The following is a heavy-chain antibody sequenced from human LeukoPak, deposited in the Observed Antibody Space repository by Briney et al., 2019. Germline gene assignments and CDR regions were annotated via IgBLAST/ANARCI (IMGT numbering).Heavy chain of an antibody. CDR1: GGPISSYY. Sequence: SETLSLTCTVSGGPISSYYWIWIPQPAGKELEWIGRIYTSGSTNYNPSLKRRVTISVDTSKNQFSLKLTSVTAADTAVYYCARDRGLYGEVLFDPWGQGTLVTVSS. CDR3: ARDRGLYGEVLFDP. V-gene: IGHV4-4*07. J-gene: IGHJ5*02. CDR2: IYTSGST. D-gene: IGHD3-10*01.